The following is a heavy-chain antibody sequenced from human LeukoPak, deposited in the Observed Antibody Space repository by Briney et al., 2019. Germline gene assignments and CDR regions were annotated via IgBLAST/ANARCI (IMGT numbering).Heavy chain of an antibody. V-gene: IGHV4-31*03. Sequence: PSQTLSLTCTVSVGSISSGGYFCSWIRQHPGKGLERIVYIYYSGTTYYNTSIKSRVTISVATSKTHFSLKLSSVTAADTAVYYCAREAYCSGGSCSNFDYWGQGTLVTVSS. J-gene: IGHJ4*02. CDR2: IYYSGTT. D-gene: IGHD2-15*01. CDR1: VGSISSGGYF. CDR3: AREAYCSGGSCSNFDY.